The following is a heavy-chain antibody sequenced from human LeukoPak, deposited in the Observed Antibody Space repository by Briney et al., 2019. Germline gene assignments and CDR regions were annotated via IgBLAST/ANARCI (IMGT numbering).Heavy chain of an antibody. CDR1: GYTFTGYY. J-gene: IGHJ4*02. CDR2: INPNSGGT. D-gene: IGHD3-22*01. Sequence: GASVKVSCKASGYTFTGYYMHWVRQAPGQGLEWMGRINPNSGGTNYAQKFQGRVTMTRDTSISTAYMELSRLRSDGTAVYYCARGTYYYDSSGYYSLEYWGQGTLVTVSS. V-gene: IGHV1-2*06. CDR3: ARGTYYYDSSGYYSLEY.